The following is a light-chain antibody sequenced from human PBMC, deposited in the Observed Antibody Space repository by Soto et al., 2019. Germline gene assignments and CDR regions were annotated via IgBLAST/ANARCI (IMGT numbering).Light chain of an antibody. CDR1: QSVSNN. Sequence: EIVMTQSPATLSVSPGERATLSCRASQSVSNNLAWYQQKPGQAPRLLIYFASTRATGIPARFSGSGSGTEFTLTISSLRSEDFAVYYCQQHNKWPLTFGGGTKVETK. V-gene: IGKV3-15*01. CDR3: QQHNKWPLT. J-gene: IGKJ4*01. CDR2: FAS.